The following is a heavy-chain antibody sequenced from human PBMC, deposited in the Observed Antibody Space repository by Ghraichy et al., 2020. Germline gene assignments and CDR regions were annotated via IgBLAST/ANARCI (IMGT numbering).Heavy chain of an antibody. CDR2: IIPIFGTA. D-gene: IGHD2-15*01. CDR3: ARDRGYCSGGSCYLDY. Sequence: SVKVSCKASGGTFSSYAISWVRQAPGQGLEWMGGIIPIFGTANYAQKFQGRVTITADESTSTAYMELSSLRSEDTAVYYCARDRGYCSGGSCYLDYWGQGTLVTVSS. J-gene: IGHJ4*02. V-gene: IGHV1-69*13. CDR1: GGTFSSYA.